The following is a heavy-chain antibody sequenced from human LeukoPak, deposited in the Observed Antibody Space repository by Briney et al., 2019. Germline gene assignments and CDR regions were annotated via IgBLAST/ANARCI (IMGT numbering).Heavy chain of an antibody. D-gene: IGHD1-14*01. CDR1: GDSIINTNYY. V-gene: IGHV4-39*01. CDR2: ISYSGNT. Sequence: SETLSLTCTVSGDSIINTNYYWGWIRQPPGEGLEWFGSISYSGNTYYNPSLKTRITISVDTSKNQFSLKLRSVTAADTAIYYCARLPEFHTGHSYYYMDVWSKGTTVTISS. J-gene: IGHJ6*03. CDR3: ARLPEFHTGHSYYYMDV.